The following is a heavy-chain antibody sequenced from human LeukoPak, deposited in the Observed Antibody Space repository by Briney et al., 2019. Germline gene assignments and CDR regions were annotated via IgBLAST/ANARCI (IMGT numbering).Heavy chain of an antibody. CDR2: ISGSDSTV. J-gene: IGHJ4*02. V-gene: IGHV3-48*03. CDR3: VGERVTTMVGLDY. Sequence: GGSLRLSCAASGFTFSSYEMNWVRQAPVKGLEWISYISGSDSTVYYADSVQGRFTISRDNAKNSLYLQMNSLRAEDTAVYYCVGERVTTMVGLDYWGQGTLVTVSS. CDR1: GFTFSSYE. D-gene: IGHD4-23*01.